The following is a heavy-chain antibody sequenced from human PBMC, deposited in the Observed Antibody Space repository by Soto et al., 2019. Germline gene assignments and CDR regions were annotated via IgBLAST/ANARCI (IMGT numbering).Heavy chain of an antibody. Sequence: QVQLQESGPGLVKPSETLSLTCTVSGGSVSSGSYYWSWIRQPPGKGLEWIGYIYYSGSTNYNPSRKTRVTISVDTSKNQYSLKLSSVTAADTAVYYCAREHNRSDAFDIWGQGTMVTVSS. V-gene: IGHV4-61*01. CDR2: IYYSGST. D-gene: IGHD1-1*01. J-gene: IGHJ3*02. CDR3: AREHNRSDAFDI. CDR1: GGSVSSGSYY.